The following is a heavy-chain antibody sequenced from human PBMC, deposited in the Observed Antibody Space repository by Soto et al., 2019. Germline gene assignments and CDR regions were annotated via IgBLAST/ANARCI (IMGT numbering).Heavy chain of an antibody. D-gene: IGHD3-10*01. CDR3: ARVDRGVSYNWFGP. CDR2: IYYRGST. V-gene: IGHV4-30-4*01. CDR1: GGSISSGDYY. Sequence: SETLSLTCTVSGGSISSGDYYWSWIRQPPGKGLEWIAYIYYRGSTYYNPSLKRRVTISIDTSKNQFSLKLSSVTAADTAVYYCARVDRGVSYNWFGPWGQGTLVTVSS. J-gene: IGHJ5*02.